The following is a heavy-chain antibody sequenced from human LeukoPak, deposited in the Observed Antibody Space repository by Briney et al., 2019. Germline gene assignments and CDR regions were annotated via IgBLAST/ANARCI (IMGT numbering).Heavy chain of an antibody. V-gene: IGHV3-23*01. CDR1: GFSFSNYA. CDR2: IGGSGGST. D-gene: IGHD6-19*01. Sequence: PGGSLRLSCAASGFSFSNYAMSWVRQAPGKGLEWVSGIGGSGGSTYYADSIYADSVKGRFTISRDNSKNTLYLQMNSLRAEDTAVYYCAKDPVVFHGCSGWYYFDYWGQGALVTASS. CDR3: AKDPVVFHGCSGWYYFDY. J-gene: IGHJ4*02.